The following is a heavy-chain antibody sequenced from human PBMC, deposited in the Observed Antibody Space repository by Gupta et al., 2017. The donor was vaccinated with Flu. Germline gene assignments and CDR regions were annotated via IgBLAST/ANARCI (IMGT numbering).Heavy chain of an antibody. CDR3: ARGYSFSYYYYAMDV. CDR2: IYYSGST. J-gene: IGHJ6*02. D-gene: IGHD5-18*01. Sequence: QVQLQESGPGLVKPSETLSLTCTVSGGSVPRGNYYWGWLRQTPGKGLEWIGYIYYSGSTSYNPSLKSRVTISAETPTNQLSLKLSSVTPADTAVYYCARGYSFSYYYYAMDVWGQGTTVTVSS. CDR1: GGSVPRGNYY. V-gene: IGHV4-61*01.